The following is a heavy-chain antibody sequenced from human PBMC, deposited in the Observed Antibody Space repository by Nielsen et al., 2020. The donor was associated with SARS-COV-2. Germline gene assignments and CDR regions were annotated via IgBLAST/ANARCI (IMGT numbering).Heavy chain of an antibody. CDR3: ARNSKRMGAN. CDR2: IYYSGST. Sequence: SETLSLTCTVSGGSISSSSYYWGWIRQPPGKGLEWIGSIYYSGSTYYNPSLKSRVTISVDTSKNQFSLKLSSVTAADTAVYYCARNSKRMGANWGQGTLVTVSS. V-gene: IGHV4-39*07. J-gene: IGHJ4*02. CDR1: GGSISSSSYY. D-gene: IGHD1-26*01.